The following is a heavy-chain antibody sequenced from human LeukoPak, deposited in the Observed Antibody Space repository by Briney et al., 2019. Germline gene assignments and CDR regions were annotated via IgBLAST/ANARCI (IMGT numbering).Heavy chain of an antibody. J-gene: IGHJ4*02. Sequence: PSETLSLTCTVSGGSISSYYWSWIRQPPGKGLEWIGYIYTSGSTNYNPSLKSRVTISVDTSKNQFSLKLSSVTAADTAVYYCARLPSNYGDRDYWGQGTLVTVSS. V-gene: IGHV4-4*09. CDR2: IYTSGST. D-gene: IGHD4-17*01. CDR1: GGSISSYY. CDR3: ARLPSNYGDRDY.